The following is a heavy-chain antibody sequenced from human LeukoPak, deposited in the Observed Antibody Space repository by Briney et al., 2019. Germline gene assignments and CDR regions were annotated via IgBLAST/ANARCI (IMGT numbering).Heavy chain of an antibody. CDR1: GFTFSSYR. Sequence: GGSLRLSCAASGFTFSSYRMHWVRQAPGKGLVWVSRINSDGSDTSYADSVKGRFTISRDNAKNTLYLQMNSLRADDTAVYYCASVDTAMFNRSPRPYGMDVWGQGTTVTVSS. J-gene: IGHJ6*02. CDR2: INSDGSDT. V-gene: IGHV3-74*01. CDR3: ASVDTAMFNRSPRPYGMDV. D-gene: IGHD5-18*01.